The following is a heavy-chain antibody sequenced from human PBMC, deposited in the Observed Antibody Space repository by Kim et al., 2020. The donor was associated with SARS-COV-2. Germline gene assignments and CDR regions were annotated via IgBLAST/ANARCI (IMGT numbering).Heavy chain of an antibody. CDR2: ISGSGGST. CDR3: AKDGGVITRTPEPNWFDP. CDR1: GFTFSSYA. D-gene: IGHD3-22*01. V-gene: IGHV3-23*01. J-gene: IGHJ5*02. Sequence: GGSLRLSCAASGFTFSSYAMSWVRQAPGKGLEWVSAISGSGGSTYYADSVKGRFTISRDNSKNTLYLQMNSLRAEDTAVYYCAKDGGVITRTPEPNWFDPWGQGTLVTVSS.